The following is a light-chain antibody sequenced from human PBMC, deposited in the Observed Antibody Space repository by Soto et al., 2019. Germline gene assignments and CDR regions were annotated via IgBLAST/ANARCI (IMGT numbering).Light chain of an antibody. Sequence: QSVLTQPPSASGTPGQRVTISCSGSSSNIGSNTVNWYQQLPGTAPTLLIYSNNQRPSGVPDRFSGSKSGTSASLAISGLQSEDEADYYCAAWDDSLNIPFGTGTKVTVL. V-gene: IGLV1-44*01. CDR3: AAWDDSLNIP. J-gene: IGLJ1*01. CDR1: SSNIGSNT. CDR2: SNN.